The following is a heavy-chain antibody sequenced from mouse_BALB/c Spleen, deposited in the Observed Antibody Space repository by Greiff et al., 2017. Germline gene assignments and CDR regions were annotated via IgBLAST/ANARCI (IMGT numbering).Heavy chain of an antibody. J-gene: IGHJ3*01. V-gene: IGHV1-7*01. CDR2: INPSTGYT. Sequence: LQESGAELAKPGASVKMSCKASGYTFTSYWVHWVKQRPGQGLEWIGYINPSTGYTEYNQKFKDKATLTADKSSSTAYMQLSSLTSEDSAVYYCARSWLLRRFAYWGQGTLVTVSA. CDR1: GYTFTSYW. CDR3: ARSWLLRRFAY. D-gene: IGHD2-3*01.